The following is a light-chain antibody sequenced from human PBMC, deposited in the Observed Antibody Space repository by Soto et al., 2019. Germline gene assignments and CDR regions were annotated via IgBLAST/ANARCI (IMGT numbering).Light chain of an antibody. J-gene: IGLJ6*01. V-gene: IGLV2-14*01. CDR3: TSYTPTGALV. Sequence: QSVLTQPASVSGSPGQSTTVSCTGTNTDVGGYNYVSWYQHRPGKAPRLMIYEVRNRLSGVSNRFSGSKSGNTASLTISGLQSEDEADYYCTSYTPTGALVFGSGTKVTVL. CDR2: EVR. CDR1: NTDVGGYNY.